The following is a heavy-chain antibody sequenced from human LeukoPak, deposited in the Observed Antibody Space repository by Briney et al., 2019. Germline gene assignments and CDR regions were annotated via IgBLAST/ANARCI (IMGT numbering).Heavy chain of an antibody. V-gene: IGHV4-38-2*01. Sequence: SETLSLTCAVSGYSISSDYYWGWIRQPPGKGLEWIGSIYHSGSTYYNPSLKSRVTISVDTSKNQFSLKLSSVTAAGTAVYYCARVLTTRSVTARDYWGQGTLVTVSS. J-gene: IGHJ4*02. D-gene: IGHD1-1*01. CDR3: ARVLTTRSVTARDY. CDR1: GYSISSDYY. CDR2: IYHSGST.